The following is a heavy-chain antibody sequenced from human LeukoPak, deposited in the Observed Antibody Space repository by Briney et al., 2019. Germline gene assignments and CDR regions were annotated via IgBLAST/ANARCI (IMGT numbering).Heavy chain of an antibody. CDR1: GFTFSTFT. D-gene: IGHD4-11*01. CDR3: ARQDDYSFDY. V-gene: IGHV3-30*04. J-gene: IGHJ4*02. CDR2: ISYDGSNK. Sequence: SGGSLRLSCAASGFTFSTFTMHWVRQAPGKGLEWVVVISYDGSNKNYADSVKGRFTISRDNSKNTLYLQMNSLRGEDTALYYCARQDDYSFDYWGQGTLVPVSS.